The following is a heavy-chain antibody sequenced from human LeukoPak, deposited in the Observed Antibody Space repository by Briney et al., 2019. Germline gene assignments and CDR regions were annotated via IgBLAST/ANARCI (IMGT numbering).Heavy chain of an antibody. CDR1: GGSVSSYY. D-gene: IGHD6-25*01. J-gene: IGHJ4*02. CDR3: ARRVDGSGEARLDY. Sequence: SETLSLTCTVSGGSVSSYYWSWIRQPPGKGLEWIGDIYTSGNTNYNPSLKSRVTMSLDRSKNQFSLNLNSVTAADTAVYYCARRVDGSGEARLDYGGQGTLVTVSS. CDR2: IYTSGNT. V-gene: IGHV4-4*08.